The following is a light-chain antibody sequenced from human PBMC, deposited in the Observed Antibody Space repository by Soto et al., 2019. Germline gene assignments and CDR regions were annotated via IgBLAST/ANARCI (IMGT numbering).Light chain of an antibody. V-gene: IGKV1-9*01. CDR2: AAS. CDR3: QHLNSYPIT. CDR1: QGISSY. Sequence: IQLTQSPSSRSASVGDRVTITCRASQGISSYLAWYQQKPGKAPKLLIYAASTLQSGVPSRFSGSGSGTDFTLTISSLLPEDFATYYCQHLNSYPITFGQGTRLEIK. J-gene: IGKJ5*01.